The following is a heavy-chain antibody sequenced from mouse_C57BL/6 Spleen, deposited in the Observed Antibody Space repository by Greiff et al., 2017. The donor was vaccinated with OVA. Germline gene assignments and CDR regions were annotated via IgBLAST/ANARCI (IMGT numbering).Heavy chain of an antibody. CDR2: INPSTGGT. V-gene: IGHV1-42*01. J-gene: IGHJ2*01. CDR1: GYSFTGYY. Sequence: EVQLQQSGPELVKPGASVKISCKASGYSFTGYYMNWVKQSPEKSLEWIGEINPSTGGTTYNQKFKAKATLTVDKSSSTAYMQLKSLTSEDSAVYYCARTQRGYFDYWGQGTTLTVSS. CDR3: ARTQRGYFDY.